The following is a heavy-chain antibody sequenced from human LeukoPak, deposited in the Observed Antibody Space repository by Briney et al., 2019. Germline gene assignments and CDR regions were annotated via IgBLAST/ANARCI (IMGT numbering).Heavy chain of an antibody. V-gene: IGHV4-39*01. CDR3: ARRSRLYKHETTGYHDS. Sequence: PSETLSLTCNVSGDYITTTNYYWAWIRQAPGKGLEWIASVFYSGTTYYNPSLKSRVIISMDTSRKQISLRLSSATATDTAIYYCARRSRLYKHETTGYHDSWGQGTLVTVSS. CDR1: GDYITTTNYY. CDR2: VFYSGTT. D-gene: IGHD3-9*01. J-gene: IGHJ4*02.